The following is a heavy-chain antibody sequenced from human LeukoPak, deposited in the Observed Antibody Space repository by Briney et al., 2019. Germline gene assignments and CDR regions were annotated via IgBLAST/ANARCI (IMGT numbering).Heavy chain of an antibody. J-gene: IGHJ4*02. CDR3: AKGGQAYYGSGSYPDY. D-gene: IGHD3-10*01. V-gene: IGHV3-30*02. CDR1: GFTFSSYG. CDR2: IRYDGSNK. Sequence: GGSLRLSCAASGFTFSSYGTHWVRQAPGKGLEWVAFIRYDGSNKYYADSVKGRFTISRDNSKNTLYLQMNSLRAEDTAVYYCAKGGQAYYGSGSYPDYWGQGTLVTVSS.